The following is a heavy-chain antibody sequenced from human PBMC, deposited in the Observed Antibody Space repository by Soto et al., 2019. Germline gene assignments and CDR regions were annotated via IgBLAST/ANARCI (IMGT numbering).Heavy chain of an antibody. J-gene: IGHJ4*02. Sequence: EVQLVESGGGLVEPGGSLRLSCAASGFSFNNSSMNWVRQAPGKGLEWVGRIKSNTDGGATAYAAPVKGRFTLSRDDSKTTLFLQMNSLRTEDTGVYYCSTGRCVGSTSGIDSWGQGTLVTVSS. CDR2: IKSNTDGGAT. D-gene: IGHD2-15*01. CDR1: GFSFNNSS. CDR3: STGRCVGSTSGIDS. V-gene: IGHV3-15*07.